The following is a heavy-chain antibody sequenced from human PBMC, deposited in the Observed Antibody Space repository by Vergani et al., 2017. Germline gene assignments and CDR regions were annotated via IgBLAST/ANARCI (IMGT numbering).Heavy chain of an antibody. J-gene: IGHJ6*02. V-gene: IGHV4-59*13. Sequence: QVQLAESGPGLVKPSETLSLTCTVSGGSFNTYYWSWIRQSPGKGLEWIGYIYSTGSTNYNPSLNSRVTMSVDTSKNQFSLKLRSVTAADTAVYCCARVMYRDEASTGYRLEGMDIWGQGTTVTISS. CDR1: GGSFNTYY. CDR2: IYSTGST. D-gene: IGHD3-9*01. CDR3: ARVMYRDEASTGYRLEGMDI.